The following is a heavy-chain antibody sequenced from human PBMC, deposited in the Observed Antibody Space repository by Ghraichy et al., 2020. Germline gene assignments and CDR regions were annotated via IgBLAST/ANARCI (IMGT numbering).Heavy chain of an antibody. D-gene: IGHD2-8*01. CDR1: EFIFSNFV. CDR3: AKEENGAFDY. V-gene: IGHV3-30*02. CDR2: VWYNGKEK. J-gene: IGHJ4*02. Sequence: GGSLRLSCATSEFIFSNFVMHWVRQAPGKGLEWVALVWYNGKEKHYADSLKGRFAISRDSSKNALYLQMNSLRAEDTAVYYCAKEENGAFDYWGQGTLVTVSS.